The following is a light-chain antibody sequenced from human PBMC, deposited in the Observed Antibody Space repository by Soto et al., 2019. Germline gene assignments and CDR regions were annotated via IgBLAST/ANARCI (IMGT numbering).Light chain of an antibody. CDR1: QGVTTN. Sequence: EIVMTQSPATLFVSPGDIAILSCGAGQGVTTNFAWYQQKSGQSPRLLIYDVSHRATGVPARFSGTGSETDFTLTISGLQSEDSAVYFCQQYNNWPFSFGQGTRLEIK. V-gene: IGKV3-15*01. J-gene: IGKJ5*01. CDR2: DVS. CDR3: QQYNNWPFS.